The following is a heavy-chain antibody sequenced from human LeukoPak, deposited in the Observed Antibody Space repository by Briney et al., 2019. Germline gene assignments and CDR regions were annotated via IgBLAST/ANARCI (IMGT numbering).Heavy chain of an antibody. V-gene: IGHV1-18*01. CDR3: ARWTTVKEFDY. J-gene: IGHJ4*02. CDR2: ISAYNGNT. D-gene: IGHD4-17*01. CDR1: GNTFTSYG. Sequence: ASVKVSCTASGNTFTSYGISWVRQAPGQGLEWMGWISAYNGNTNYAQKLQGRVTMTTDTSTSTAYMELRSLRSDDTAVYYCARWTTVKEFDYWGQGTLVTVSS.